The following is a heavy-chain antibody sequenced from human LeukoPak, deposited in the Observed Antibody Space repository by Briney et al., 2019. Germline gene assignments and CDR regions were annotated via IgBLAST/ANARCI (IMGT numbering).Heavy chain of an antibody. CDR2: ISAYNGNT. CDR3: ARDPLGGFGELSNDY. CDR1: GGTFSSYA. J-gene: IGHJ4*02. D-gene: IGHD3-10*01. V-gene: IGHV1-18*01. Sequence: AAVTVSCKASGGTFSSYAISWLRQAPGQGLEWMGWISAYNGNTNYVQKLQGRVTMTTDTYTRTAYMELRSLRSDDTAVYYCARDPLGGFGELSNDYWGQGTLVTVSS.